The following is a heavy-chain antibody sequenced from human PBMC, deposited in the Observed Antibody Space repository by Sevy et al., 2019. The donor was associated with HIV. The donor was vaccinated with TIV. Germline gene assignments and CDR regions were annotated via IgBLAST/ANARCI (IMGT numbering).Heavy chain of an antibody. CDR2: ISHDGNYK. CDR3: ARLFSCGGDCYYLDY. D-gene: IGHD2-21*02. J-gene: IGHJ4*02. CDR1: GFTFSNYD. Sequence: GGSLRLSCAASGFTFSNYDMHWVRHAPGKGLEWVAVISHDGNYKNYADSVKVRFTISRDDSRNTLYRQMSSLRPEDTAVYFCARLFSCGGDCYYLDYWGQGALVTVSS. V-gene: IGHV3-30-3*01.